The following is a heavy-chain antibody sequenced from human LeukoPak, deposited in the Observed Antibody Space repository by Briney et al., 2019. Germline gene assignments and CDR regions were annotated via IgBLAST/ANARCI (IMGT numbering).Heavy chain of an antibody. D-gene: IGHD3-16*02. V-gene: IGHV4-34*01. J-gene: IGHJ4*02. CDR1: GGSFSGYY. CDR3: ARGPTYDYVWGSYRPPLDY. Sequence: PSETLSLTCAVYGGSFSGYYWSWIRQPPGKGLEWIGEINHSGSTNYNPSLKSRVTISVDTSENQFSLKLSSVTAADTAVYYCARGPTYDYVWGSYRPPLDYWGQGTLVTVSS. CDR2: INHSGST.